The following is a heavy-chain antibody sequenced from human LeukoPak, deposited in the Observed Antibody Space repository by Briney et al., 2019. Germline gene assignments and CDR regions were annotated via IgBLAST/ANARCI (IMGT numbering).Heavy chain of an antibody. CDR3: AFLYGSGAPFEY. V-gene: IGHV1-2*02. J-gene: IGHJ4*02. Sequence: ASVTVSCTASTNTFTSYYMHCLRQALGQGLEKMVWINPNNGDTNHAQKFQGRVTMTRDTSINTVYMELSRLRSDDTAVYYCAFLYGSGAPFEYWGQGSLVTVFS. D-gene: IGHD3-10*01. CDR2: INPNNGDT. CDR1: TNTFTSYY.